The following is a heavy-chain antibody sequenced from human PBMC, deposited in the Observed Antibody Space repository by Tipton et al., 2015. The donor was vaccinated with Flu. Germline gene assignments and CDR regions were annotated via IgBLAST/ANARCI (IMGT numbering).Heavy chain of an antibody. CDR1: GVSLISHY. CDR2: IFHSGST. CDR3: ARACGSGGNRWFDP. V-gene: IGHV4-59*11. Sequence: GLVKPSETLSLTCTVSGVSLISHYWAWIRQPPGKGLEFIGDIFHSGSTSYNPSLKSRVTISVDTSKDQFSLNLSSVTAADTAVYYCARACGSGGNRWFDPWGQGALVTVSS. D-gene: IGHD2-15*01. J-gene: IGHJ5*02.